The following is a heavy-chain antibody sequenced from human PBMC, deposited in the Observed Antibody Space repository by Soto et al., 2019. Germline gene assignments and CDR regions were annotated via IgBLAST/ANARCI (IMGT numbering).Heavy chain of an antibody. CDR2: IYWDGDK. D-gene: IGHD2-15*01. CDR1: GFSLSTSGVG. Sequence: QITLKESGPTLVKPTQTLTVTCTFSGFSLSTSGVGVAWIRQPPGKALEWLALIYWDGDKRYSPFLKSRLTFTKDTSENQVVLTLTNMDPVDTATYYCTHKGGRGAGMDVWGQGTTVTVSS. J-gene: IGHJ6*02. V-gene: IGHV2-5*02. CDR3: THKGGRGAGMDV.